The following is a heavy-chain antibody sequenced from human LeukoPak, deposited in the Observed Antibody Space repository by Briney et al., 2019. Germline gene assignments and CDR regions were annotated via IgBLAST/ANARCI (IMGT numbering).Heavy chain of an antibody. CDR3: AKQLGYCSDGSCYFPY. Sequence: GGSLRLSCAASGFTFSSSAMGWVRQAPGKGLEWVSAISNNGGYTYYADAVQGRLTISRDNSKSTLCLQMNSLRAEDTAVYYCAKQLGYCSDGSCYFPYWGQGTLVTVSS. J-gene: IGHJ4*02. CDR1: GFTFSSSA. V-gene: IGHV3-23*01. D-gene: IGHD2-15*01. CDR2: ISNNGGYT.